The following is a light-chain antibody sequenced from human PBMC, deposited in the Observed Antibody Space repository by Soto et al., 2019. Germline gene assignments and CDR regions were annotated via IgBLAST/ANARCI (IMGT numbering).Light chain of an antibody. Sequence: QSVLTQPPSASGTPGQRVTISCSGSSSNIGSNTVNWYQQLPGTAPKLLIYSNNQRPSGVPDRFSGSKSGTSASRAISGLQSEDEADYSCAAWDDSLNRWVFGGGTKLTVL. CDR1: SSNIGSNT. CDR3: AAWDDSLNRWV. CDR2: SNN. J-gene: IGLJ3*02. V-gene: IGLV1-44*01.